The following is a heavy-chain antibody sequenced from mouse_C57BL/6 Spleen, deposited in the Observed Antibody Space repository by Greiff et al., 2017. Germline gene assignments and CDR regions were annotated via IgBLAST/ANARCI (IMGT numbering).Heavy chain of an antibody. J-gene: IGHJ4*01. V-gene: IGHV1-55*01. Sequence: QVQLKQPGAELVKPGASVKMSCKASGYTFTSYWITWVKQRPGQGLAWIGDIYPGSGSTKYNEKFKVKATLTVDTSSSTAYTQLSSLTSEDSAVYYCARRCEDYSAMDYWGQGTSVTVSS. CDR1: GYTFTSYW. CDR2: IYPGSGST. CDR3: ARRCEDYSAMDY.